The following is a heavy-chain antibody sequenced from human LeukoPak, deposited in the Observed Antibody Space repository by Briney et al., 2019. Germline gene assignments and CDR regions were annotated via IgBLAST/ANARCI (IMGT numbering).Heavy chain of an antibody. CDR2: IDWNGGST. V-gene: IGHV3-20*04. J-gene: IGHJ4*02. Sequence: GGSLRLSCTASGPTFGDYGMNWVRHAPGKGLEWVSGIDWNGGSTGYADFVKGRFTVSKDNANKSLYLHMNGLRVEDTAFYYCARDYYGRLDFWGQGTLVTVSS. CDR1: GPTFGDYG. D-gene: IGHD3-10*01. CDR3: ARDYYGRLDF.